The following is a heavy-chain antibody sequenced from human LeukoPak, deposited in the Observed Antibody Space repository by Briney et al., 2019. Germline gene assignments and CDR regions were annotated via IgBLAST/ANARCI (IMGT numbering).Heavy chain of an antibody. CDR1: GGSISSYY. Sequence: PSETLSLTCTVSGGSISSYYWSWIRQPPGKGLEWIGYIYYSGSTNYNPSLKSRVTISVDTSKNQFSLKLSSVTAADTAVYYCARANRAEAYDILTGYYGNWFDPWGQGTLVTVSS. CDR2: IYYSGST. V-gene: IGHV4-59*01. D-gene: IGHD3-9*01. J-gene: IGHJ5*02. CDR3: ARANRAEAYDILTGYYGNWFDP.